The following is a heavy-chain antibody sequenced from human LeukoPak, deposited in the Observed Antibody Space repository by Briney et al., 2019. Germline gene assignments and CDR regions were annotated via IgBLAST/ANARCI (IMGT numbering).Heavy chain of an antibody. Sequence: PGGSLRLSCAASGFTFSSYWMHWVRQAPGKGLVWVSRINSDGSSTSYADSVKGRFTISRDNAKNTLYLQMNSLGAEDTAVYYCARGGYYFHDAFDIWGQGTMVTVSS. CDR2: INSDGSST. V-gene: IGHV3-74*01. CDR3: ARGGYYFHDAFDI. D-gene: IGHD3-3*01. J-gene: IGHJ3*02. CDR1: GFTFSSYW.